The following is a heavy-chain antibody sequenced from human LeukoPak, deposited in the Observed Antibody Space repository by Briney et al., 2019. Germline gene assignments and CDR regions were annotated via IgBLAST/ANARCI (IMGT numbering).Heavy chain of an antibody. D-gene: IGHD2-15*01. V-gene: IGHV2-5*02. CDR2: IYWDDDK. CDR3: AHRRPYSCSGGSCYHQSFDY. J-gene: IGHJ4*02. CDR1: GFSLSTSGVG. Sequence: SGPTLVKPTQTLTLTCTFSGFSLSTSGVGVGWIRQPPGKALEWLALIYWDDDKRYSPSLKSRLTITKDTSKNQVVLTMTNMDPVDTATYYCAHRRPYSCSGGSCYHQSFDYWGQGTLVTVSS.